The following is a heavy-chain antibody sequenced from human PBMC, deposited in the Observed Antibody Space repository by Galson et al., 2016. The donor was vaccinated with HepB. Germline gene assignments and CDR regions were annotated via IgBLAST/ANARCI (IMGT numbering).Heavy chain of an antibody. CDR1: GGSISSGGYY. J-gene: IGHJ6*03. V-gene: IGHV4-31*03. CDR2: IYYSEST. Sequence: TLSLTCTVSGGSISSGGYYWSWIRQHPGKGLEWIGYIYYSESTYYNPSLKSRVTISVDTSKNQFSLKLSSVTAADTAVYYCARITTLGYCSSTSCSYYMDVWGKGTTVTVSS. D-gene: IGHD2-2*01. CDR3: ARITTLGYCSSTSCSYYMDV.